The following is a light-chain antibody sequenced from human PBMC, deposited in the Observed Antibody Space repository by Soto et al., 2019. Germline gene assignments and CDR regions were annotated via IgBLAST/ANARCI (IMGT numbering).Light chain of an antibody. V-gene: IGKV1-9*01. CDR3: QHLDSYST. J-gene: IGKJ5*01. CDR1: QGISSY. CDR2: AAS. Sequence: DIQLTQSPSFLSASVGDRVTITCRASQGISSYLAWYQQKPGKAPKLLNYAASTLKSGVPSRFGGRGSGTEFPLTISSLQPEDFATYCCQHLDSYSTFGQGTRLEMK.